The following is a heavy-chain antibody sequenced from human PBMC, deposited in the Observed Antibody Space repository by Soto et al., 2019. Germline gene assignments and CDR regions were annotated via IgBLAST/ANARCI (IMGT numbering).Heavy chain of an antibody. D-gene: IGHD3-22*01. CDR1: GFTFSSYE. V-gene: IGHV3-48*03. J-gene: IGHJ5*02. CDR2: ISSSGSII. CDR3: ARGVLYYYDSSGYPHWFDP. Sequence: EVQLVESGGGLVQPGGSLRLSCAASGFTFSSYEMNWVRQAPGKGLEWVSYISSSGSIIYSADSVKGRFTISRDNAKNSLYLQMNSLRAEDTAVYYCARGVLYYYDSSGYPHWFDPWGQGTLVTVSS.